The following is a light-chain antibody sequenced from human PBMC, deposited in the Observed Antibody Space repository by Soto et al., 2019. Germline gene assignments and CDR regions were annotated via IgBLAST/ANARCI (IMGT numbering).Light chain of an antibody. V-gene: IGKV1-27*01. J-gene: IGKJ1*01. CDR3: QNYNSAPRT. CDR1: QGINNY. CDR2: AAS. Sequence: DIQMTQSPSSLSASVGDRVTITCLASQGINNYLAWYQQKPGKVPKLLIYAASTLQSGVPSRFRGSRSGTDFTLTISSLQPEEVATYYCQNYNSAPRTFGQGTKVDIK.